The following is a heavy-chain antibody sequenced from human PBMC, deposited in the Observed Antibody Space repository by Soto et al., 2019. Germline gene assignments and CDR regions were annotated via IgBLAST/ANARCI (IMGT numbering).Heavy chain of an antibody. CDR3: VIAAAGPSWFDP. V-gene: IGHV1-18*01. Sequence: ASVKVSCKASGYTFTCYGISWVRQAPGQGLEWMGWISAYNGNTNYAQKLQGRVTMTTDTSTSTAYMELRSLRSDDTALYYCVIAAAGPSWFDPWGQGTLVTVSS. CDR1: GYTFTCYG. D-gene: IGHD6-13*01. CDR2: ISAYNGNT. J-gene: IGHJ5*02.